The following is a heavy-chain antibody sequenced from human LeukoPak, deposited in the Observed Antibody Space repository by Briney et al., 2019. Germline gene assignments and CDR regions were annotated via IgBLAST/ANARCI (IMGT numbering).Heavy chain of an antibody. Sequence: GGSLRLSCAASGFTFSSYEMNWVRQAPGKGLEWVSYISSSGSTIYYADSVKGRFTISRDNAKNSLYLQMNSLRAEDMAVYHCAELGITMIGGVWGKGTTVTISS. CDR1: GFTFSSYE. J-gene: IGHJ6*04. CDR3: AELGITMIGGV. D-gene: IGHD3-10*02. V-gene: IGHV3-48*03. CDR2: ISSSGSTI.